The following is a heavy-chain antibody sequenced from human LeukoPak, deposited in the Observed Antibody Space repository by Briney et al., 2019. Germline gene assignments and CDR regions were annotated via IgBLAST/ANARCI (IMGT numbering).Heavy chain of an antibody. CDR2: ISSNGGST. CDR3: ARSRGFFNWGYNYFDY. D-gene: IGHD7-27*01. Sequence: GGSLRLSCAASGFTFSSYAMHWVRQAPGKGLEYVSAISSNGGSTYYANSVKGRFTISRGNSKNTLYLQMGSLRAEDMAVYYCARSRGFFNWGYNYFDYWGQGTLVTVSS. J-gene: IGHJ4*02. V-gene: IGHV3-64*01. CDR1: GFTFSSYA.